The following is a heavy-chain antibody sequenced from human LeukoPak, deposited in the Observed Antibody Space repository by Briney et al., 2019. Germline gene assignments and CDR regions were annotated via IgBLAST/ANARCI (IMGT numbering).Heavy chain of an antibody. CDR2: ISSSSSYI. CDR3: ARDQAYYYGSGSYYFDY. V-gene: IGHV3-21*01. Sequence: PGGSLRLSCAASGFTFSSYSMNWVRQAPGKGLEWVSSISSSSSYIYYADSVKGRFTISRDNAKNSLYLQMNSLRAEDTAVYYCARDQAYYYGSGSYYFDYWGQGTLVTVSS. D-gene: IGHD3-10*01. CDR1: GFTFSSYS. J-gene: IGHJ4*02.